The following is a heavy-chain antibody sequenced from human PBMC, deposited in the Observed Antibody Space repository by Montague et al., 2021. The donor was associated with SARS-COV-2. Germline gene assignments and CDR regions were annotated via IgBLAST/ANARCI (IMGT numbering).Heavy chain of an antibody. CDR1: GASITSSNW. V-gene: IGHV4-4*02. J-gene: IGHJ5*02. D-gene: IGHD2-15*01. Sequence: SETLSLTCTVSGASITSSNWWNWVRQPPGKGLEWIGQIYHSGSTNYNPSLKSRLTLSLDKSKNQFSLNLSSVTAADTAVYYCARQIQQVVLSPAKLTNWFDPWGQGTLVTVAS. CDR2: IYHSGST. CDR3: ARQIQQVVLSPAKLTNWFDP.